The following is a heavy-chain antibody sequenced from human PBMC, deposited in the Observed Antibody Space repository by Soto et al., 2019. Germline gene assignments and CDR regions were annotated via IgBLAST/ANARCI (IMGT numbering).Heavy chain of an antibody. V-gene: IGHV3-30*18. J-gene: IGHJ6*02. CDR2: ISYDGSNK. Sequence: QVQLVESGGGVVQPGRSLRLSCAASGFTFSSYGMHWVRQAPGKGLEWVAVISYDGSNKYYADSVKGRFTISRDNSKNTLYLQMNSLRVEDTAVYYCAKDLSFLEWELLPDYYYCMDGWSQGTTVTVSS. CDR3: AKDLSFLEWELLPDYYYCMDG. CDR1: GFTFSSYG. D-gene: IGHD1-26*01.